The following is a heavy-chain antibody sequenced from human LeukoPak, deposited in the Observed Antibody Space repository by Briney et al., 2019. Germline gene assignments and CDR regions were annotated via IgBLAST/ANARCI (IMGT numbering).Heavy chain of an antibody. Sequence: PGGALRLSCAASGFTFSSYWMHWVRQAPGKGLVRVSRINSDGSDTRYADSVKGRFTISRDNTKNSLYLQVNSLRAEDTAVYYCARGTGTTAYFDYWGQGTLVTVSS. J-gene: IGHJ4*02. CDR1: GFTFSSYW. V-gene: IGHV3-74*01. CDR2: INSDGSDT. CDR3: ARGTGTTAYFDY. D-gene: IGHD1-1*01.